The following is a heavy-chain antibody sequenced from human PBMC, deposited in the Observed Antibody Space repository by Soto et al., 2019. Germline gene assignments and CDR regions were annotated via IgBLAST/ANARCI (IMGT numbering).Heavy chain of an antibody. V-gene: IGHV1-69*08. CDR3: ARESSGSTHFFDY. CDR2: IIPILGIA. Sequence: QVQLVQSGAEVKKPGSSVKVSCKASGGTFSNYTITWVRQAPGQGLEWMGRIIPILGIANYAQMFQGRVTITADKSTSTLYMELSGLRSEDTAVYYCARESSGSTHFFDYWGQGTLVTVSS. CDR1: GGTFSNYT. J-gene: IGHJ4*02. D-gene: IGHD5-12*01.